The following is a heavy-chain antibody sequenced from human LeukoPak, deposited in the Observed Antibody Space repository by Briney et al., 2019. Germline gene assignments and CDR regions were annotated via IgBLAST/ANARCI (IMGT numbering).Heavy chain of an antibody. V-gene: IGHV1-69*01. J-gene: IGHJ4*02. CDR2: IIPIFGTA. D-gene: IGHD5-24*01. CDR1: VGTFSSYA. Sequence: SVKVSCKASVGTFSSYAISWVRQAPGQGLEWMGGIIPIFGTANYAQKFQGRVTITADESTSTAYMELSSLRSEDTAVYYCARGTAGWLQFLFDYWGQGTLVTVSS. CDR3: ARGTAGWLQFLFDY.